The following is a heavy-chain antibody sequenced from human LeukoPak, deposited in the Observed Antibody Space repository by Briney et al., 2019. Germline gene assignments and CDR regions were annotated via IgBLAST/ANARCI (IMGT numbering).Heavy chain of an antibody. D-gene: IGHD2-15*01. Sequence: GGSLRLSCAASGFTFSSYGMHWVRQAPGKGLEWVAVISYDGSNKYYADSVKGRFTTSRDNSKNTLYLQMNSLRAEDTAVYYCAKGWPATRYWGQGTLVTVSS. V-gene: IGHV3-30*18. CDR1: GFTFSSYG. CDR2: ISYDGSNK. CDR3: AKGWPATRY. J-gene: IGHJ4*02.